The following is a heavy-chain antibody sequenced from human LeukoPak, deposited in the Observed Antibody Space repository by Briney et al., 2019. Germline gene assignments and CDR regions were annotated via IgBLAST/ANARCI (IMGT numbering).Heavy chain of an antibody. D-gene: IGHD3-16*01. CDR2: ISSSGSTI. CDR1: GFTFSSYE. J-gene: IGHJ4*02. V-gene: IGHV3-48*03. CDR3: AREDDYVWGSYDY. Sequence: GGSLRLSCAASGFTFSSYEMNWVRQAPGQGLEGVSYISSSGSTIYYADSVKGRFTISRDNAKNSLYLQMNSLRAEDTAVYYCAREDDYVWGSYDYWGQGTLVTVSS.